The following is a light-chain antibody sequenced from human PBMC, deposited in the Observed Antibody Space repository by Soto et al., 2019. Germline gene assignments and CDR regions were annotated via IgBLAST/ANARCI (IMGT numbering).Light chain of an antibody. CDR3: QQYGSSAQT. CDR1: QSVSSSY. V-gene: IGKV3-20*01. CDR2: GAS. J-gene: IGKJ1*01. Sequence: ETVLTQSPGTLSLSPGERATLSCRASQSVSSSYLAWYQQKPGQAPRLLIYGASSRATGIPDRFSGSGSGTDFTLTISRLEPEDFAVYYCQQYGSSAQTFGQGTKVDIK.